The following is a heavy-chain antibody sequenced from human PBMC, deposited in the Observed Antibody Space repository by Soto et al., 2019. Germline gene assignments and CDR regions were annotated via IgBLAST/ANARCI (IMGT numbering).Heavy chain of an antibody. J-gene: IGHJ3*02. CDR3: ARGVYGSGNYYTGPSAFDI. Sequence: QVQLEQSGAEVKKPGSSVKISCKASGGTLSDHGVSWLRQAPGQGLEWVGGTIPVFNTANYAPKFQGRVTIAADTSTNICYMELGGLRSDDTAFYYCARGVYGSGNYYTGPSAFDIWGQGTLVIVSS. V-gene: IGHV1-69*06. CDR2: TIPVFNTA. D-gene: IGHD3-10*01. CDR1: GGTLSDHG.